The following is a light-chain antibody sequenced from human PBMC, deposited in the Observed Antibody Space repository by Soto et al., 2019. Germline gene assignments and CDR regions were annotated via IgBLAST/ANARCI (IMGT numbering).Light chain of an antibody. Sequence: EIALTQSPGTLSLSPGERATLSCRASQSVSSSYLAWYQQKHGQAPRLLIYGASSRATGIPDRFSGSGSGTDFTLSISRLEPESFAVYYCQQYGSSRWTFGQGTKVEIK. CDR1: QSVSSSY. CDR3: QQYGSSRWT. V-gene: IGKV3-20*01. CDR2: GAS. J-gene: IGKJ1*01.